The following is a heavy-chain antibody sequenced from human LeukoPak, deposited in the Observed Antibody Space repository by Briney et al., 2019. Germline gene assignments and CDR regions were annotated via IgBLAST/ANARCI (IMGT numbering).Heavy chain of an antibody. V-gene: IGHV1-18*01. J-gene: IGHJ4*02. Sequence: ASVKVSCKASGYTFTSYGISWVRQAPGQGLEWMGWISAYNGNTNYAQKLQGRVTMTTDTSTGTAYMELRSLRSDDTAVYYCANSGYDSSGLWYFDYWGQGTLVTDSS. CDR3: ANSGYDSSGLWYFDY. D-gene: IGHD3-22*01. CDR1: GYTFTSYG. CDR2: ISAYNGNT.